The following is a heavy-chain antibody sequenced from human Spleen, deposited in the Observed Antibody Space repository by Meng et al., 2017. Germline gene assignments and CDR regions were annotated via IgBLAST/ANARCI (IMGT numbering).Heavy chain of an antibody. CDR2: ISISSAYI. CDR3: ATLRHSAFDI. J-gene: IGHJ3*02. V-gene: IGHV3-21*01. CDR1: GFTFGTYS. Sequence: GESLKISCAASGFTFGTYSMNWVRQAPGKGLEWVASISISSAYIYYADSVKGRFTISRDNAKNSLYLQMNSLRAEDTAIYYCATLRHSAFDIWGLGTMVTVSS.